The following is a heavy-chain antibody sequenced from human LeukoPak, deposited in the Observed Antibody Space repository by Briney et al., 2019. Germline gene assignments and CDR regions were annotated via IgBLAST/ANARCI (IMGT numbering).Heavy chain of an antibody. CDR2: ISWNSGSI. CDR3: AKDAELVVTRGFFDY. J-gene: IGHJ4*02. D-gene: IGHD2-21*02. CDR1: GFTFDDYA. Sequence: PGGSLRLSCAASGFTFDDYAMHWVRQAPGKGLEWVSGISWNSGSIGYADSVKGRFTISRDNAKKSLYLQMNSLRTEDTALYYCAKDAELVVTRGFFDYWGQGTLVTVSS. V-gene: IGHV3-9*01.